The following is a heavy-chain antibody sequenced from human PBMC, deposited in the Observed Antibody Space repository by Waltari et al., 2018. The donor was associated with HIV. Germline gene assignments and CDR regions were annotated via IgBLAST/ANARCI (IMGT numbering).Heavy chain of an antibody. CDR1: GINFNADA. J-gene: IGHJ4*02. V-gene: IGHV1-3*01. CDR3: AGGSAWLVNVLEI. Sequence: QVQLVHSGAEVTKPGASLKVSCRASGINFNADAVHWVRQAPGQGLEWLGSINVGTIFSRYSQMFQGRLTFTRDTSETTIFMELRSLKSEDTAVYFCAGGSAWLVNVLEIWGQGTLVTVSS. D-gene: IGHD5-12*01. CDR2: INVGTIFS.